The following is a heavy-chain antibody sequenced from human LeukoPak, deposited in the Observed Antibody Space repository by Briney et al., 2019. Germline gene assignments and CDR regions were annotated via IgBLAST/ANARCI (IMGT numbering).Heavy chain of an antibody. V-gene: IGHV3-30*02. CDR2: IRYDGSKK. Sequence: GGSLRLSCAASGFIFSSYGMHWVRQAPGKGLEWVAFIRYDGSKKYYADSVKGRFTISRDNSKNTLYLQMNSLRAEDTAVYYCARGPFTSISKYFDYWGQGTLVTVSS. J-gene: IGHJ4*02. CDR1: GFIFSSYG. D-gene: IGHD2-2*01. CDR3: ARGPFTSISKYFDY.